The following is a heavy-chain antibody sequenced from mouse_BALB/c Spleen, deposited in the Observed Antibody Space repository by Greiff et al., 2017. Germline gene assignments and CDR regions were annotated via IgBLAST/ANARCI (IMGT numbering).Heavy chain of an antibody. Sequence: QVQLQHSGAELMKPGASVKISCKATGYTFSSYWIEWVKQRPGHGLEWIGEILPGSGSTNYNEKFKGKATFTADTSSNTAYMQLSSLTSEDSAVYYFAHSGGDYGSSLFAYWGQGTLVTVSA. CDR3: AHSGGDYGSSLFAY. J-gene: IGHJ3*01. CDR2: ILPGSGST. V-gene: IGHV1-9*01. CDR1: GYTFSSYW. D-gene: IGHD1-1*01.